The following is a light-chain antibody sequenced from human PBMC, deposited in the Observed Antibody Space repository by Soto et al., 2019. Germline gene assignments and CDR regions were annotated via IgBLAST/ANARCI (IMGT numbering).Light chain of an antibody. Sequence: SFLTQPASVSGSPVQSITISFTGTSGDVGRYNFFSWYQQHPGQVPKVMIYEVTKRPSGVSNRFSGSKSGNTALLTISGLQAEDEADYYCCSDAGSGVYVFGTGTKVTV. V-gene: IGLV2-23*02. CDR1: SGDVGRYNF. CDR3: CSDAGSGVYV. CDR2: EVT. J-gene: IGLJ1*01.